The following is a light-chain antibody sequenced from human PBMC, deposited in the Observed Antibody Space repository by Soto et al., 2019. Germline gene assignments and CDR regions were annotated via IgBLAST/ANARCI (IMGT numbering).Light chain of an antibody. J-gene: IGLJ2*01. CDR1: SSNIGSNY. V-gene: IGLV1-47*01. Sequence: QSVLTQPPSASGTPGQRVTISCSGSSSNIGSNYVYWYPQLPGTAPKLLIYRNNQRPSGVPDRFSGSKSGTSASLAISGLRSEVEGEYYWLAREYRPRVVVFGGGTKLAV. CDR2: RNN. CDR3: LAREYRPRVVV.